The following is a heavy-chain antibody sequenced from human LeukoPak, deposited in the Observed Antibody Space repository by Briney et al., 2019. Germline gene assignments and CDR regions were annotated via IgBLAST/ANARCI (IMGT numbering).Heavy chain of an antibody. CDR2: IYYSGST. V-gene: IGHV4-61*01. J-gene: IGHJ3*02. D-gene: IGHD6-13*01. CDR1: GGSISSSSYY. CDR3: ARDCNTRWVAAAGPDAFDI. Sequence: PSETLSLTCTVSGGSISSSSYYWSWIRQPPGKGLEWIGYIYYSGSTNYNPSLKSRVTISVDTSKNQFSLKLSSVTAADTAVYYCARDCNTRWVAAAGPDAFDIWGQGTMVTVSS.